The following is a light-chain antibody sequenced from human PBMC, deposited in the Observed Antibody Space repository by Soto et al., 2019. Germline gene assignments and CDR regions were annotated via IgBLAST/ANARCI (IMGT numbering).Light chain of an antibody. V-gene: IGLV4-69*01. J-gene: IGLJ1*01. CDR3: QTWGTGIRV. CDR2: LDSDGSH. Sequence: QPVLTQSPSASASLGASVKLTCTLSSGHNSYAIAWHQQQPEKGPRYLMKLDSDGSHKKGDGIPDRFSGSSSGAERYLTISSLQSEDEADYYCQTWGTGIRVFGTGTKLTVL. CDR1: SGHNSYA.